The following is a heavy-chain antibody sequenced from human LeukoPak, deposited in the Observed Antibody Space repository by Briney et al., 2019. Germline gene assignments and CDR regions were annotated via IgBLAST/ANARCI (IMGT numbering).Heavy chain of an antibody. D-gene: IGHD3-3*01. CDR3: ARWVTIFGVDSSSGYYYGMDV. Sequence: SQTLSLTCAISGDSVSSNSAAWNWIRQSPSRGLEWLGRTYYRSKWYNDYAVSVKSRITINPDTSKNQFSLQLNSVTPEDTAVYYCARWVTIFGVDSSSGYYYGMDVWGQGTTVTVSS. J-gene: IGHJ6*02. V-gene: IGHV6-1*01. CDR2: TYYRSKWYN. CDR1: GDSVSSNSAA.